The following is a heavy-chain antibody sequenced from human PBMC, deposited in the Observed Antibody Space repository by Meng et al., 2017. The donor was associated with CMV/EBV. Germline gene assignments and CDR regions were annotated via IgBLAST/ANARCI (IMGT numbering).Heavy chain of an antibody. V-gene: IGHV1-46*01. Sequence: ASVKVSCKASGYTFTSYYVHWVRQAPGQGLEWMGIINPDGGKTTYAQKIQGRLAMTRDTSTSTVYMDLSSLRPEDTAVYYCARDPYGAGSSALDHWGQGTLVTVSS. CDR1: GYTFTSYY. CDR2: INPDGGKT. D-gene: IGHD3-10*01. J-gene: IGHJ4*02. CDR3: ARDPYGAGSSALDH.